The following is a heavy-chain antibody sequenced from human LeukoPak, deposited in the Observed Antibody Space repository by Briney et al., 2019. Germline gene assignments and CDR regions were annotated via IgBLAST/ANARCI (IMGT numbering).Heavy chain of an antibody. CDR3: ALVDFQLPQHEYFQH. D-gene: IGHD2-2*01. J-gene: IGHJ1*01. Sequence: ASVKVSCKASGYTFTSYGISWVRRAPGQGLEWMGWISAYNGNTNYAQKLQGRVTMTTDTSTSTAYMELRSLRSDDTAVYYCALVDFQLPQHEYFQHWGQGTLVTVSS. CDR1: GYTFTSYG. V-gene: IGHV1-18*01. CDR2: ISAYNGNT.